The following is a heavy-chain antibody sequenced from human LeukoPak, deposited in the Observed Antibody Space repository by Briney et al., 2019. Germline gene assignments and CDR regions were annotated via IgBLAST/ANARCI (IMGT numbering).Heavy chain of an antibody. CDR3: ARGLRIAVAGPYFDY. Sequence: GGSLRLSCAVSGFTFCTYWMSWVRQAPGKGLEWVANIKQDGSQKYYVHSVKGRFTISRDNAKNSLYLQMNSLRAEDTAVYYCARGLRIAVAGPYFDYWGQGTLVTVSS. D-gene: IGHD6-19*01. V-gene: IGHV3-7*01. CDR1: GFTFCTYW. CDR2: IKQDGSQK. J-gene: IGHJ4*02.